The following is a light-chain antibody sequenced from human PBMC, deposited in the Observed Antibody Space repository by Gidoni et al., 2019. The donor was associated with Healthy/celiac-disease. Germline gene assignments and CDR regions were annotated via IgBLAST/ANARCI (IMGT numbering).Light chain of an antibody. Sequence: DIQMTQSPSTLSASVGDRVTITCRASQSISSWLAWYQQKPGKAPKLLIYKASSLESGVPSRFRGRGSGTEFTLTISSLQPDDFATYYCQPYNSYWTFGQGTKVEIQ. CDR3: QPYNSYWT. J-gene: IGKJ1*01. CDR1: QSISSW. CDR2: KAS. V-gene: IGKV1-5*03.